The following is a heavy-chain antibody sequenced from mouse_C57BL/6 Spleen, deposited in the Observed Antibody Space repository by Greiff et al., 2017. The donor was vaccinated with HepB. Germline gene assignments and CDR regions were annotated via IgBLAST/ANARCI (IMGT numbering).Heavy chain of an antibody. CDR1: GYTFTSYW. CDR3: ARGGYYGSSPYWYFDV. CDR2: IDPNSGGT. D-gene: IGHD1-1*01. Sequence: VQLQQPGAELVKPGASVKLSCKASGYTFTSYWMHWVKQRPGRGLEWIGRIDPNSGGTKYNEKFKSKATLTVDIPSSTAYMQLSSLTSEDSAVYYCARGGYYGSSPYWYFDVWGTGTTVTVSS. J-gene: IGHJ1*03. V-gene: IGHV1-72*01.